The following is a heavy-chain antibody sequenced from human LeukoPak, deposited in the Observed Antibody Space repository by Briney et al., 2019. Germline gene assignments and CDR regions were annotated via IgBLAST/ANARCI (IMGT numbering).Heavy chain of an antibody. D-gene: IGHD5-12*01. CDR3: ARIPLGYSGAYYFDY. CDR1: RGSISGSIRSFY. J-gene: IGHJ4*02. CDR2: ISSSGST. V-gene: IGHV4-4*09. Sequence: SETLSLTCTVSRGSISGSIRSFYWSWLRQPPGKGLEWIGYISSSGSTNDNPSLRSRVTISVDASKNQFFLNLSSVSAADTAVYYCARIPLGYSGAYYFDYWGQGTLVTVSP.